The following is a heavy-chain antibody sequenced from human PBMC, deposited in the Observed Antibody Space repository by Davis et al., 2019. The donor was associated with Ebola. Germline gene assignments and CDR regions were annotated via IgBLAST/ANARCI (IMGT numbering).Heavy chain of an antibody. CDR1: GFTVSTNY. D-gene: IGHD6-6*01. Sequence: GSLKISCAASGFTVSTNYMSWIRQAPGKGLEWVSYISSSGSTIYYADSVKGRFTISRDNAKNSLYLQMNSLRAEDTAVYYCARRIDSSFLYYYGMDVWGQGTTVTVSS. V-gene: IGHV3-11*01. J-gene: IGHJ6*02. CDR3: ARRIDSSFLYYYGMDV. CDR2: ISSSGSTI.